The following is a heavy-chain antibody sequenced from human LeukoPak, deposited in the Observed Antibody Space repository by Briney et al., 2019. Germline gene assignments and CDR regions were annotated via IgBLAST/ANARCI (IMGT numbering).Heavy chain of an antibody. Sequence: KPSETLSLTCSVSGGSIAISSHRWEWIRQPPGKGLEWIGSMHYSGTTYYNPSLKSRTTMSVDTSKNHFSLRLSSVTAADTAVYSCARRVHSGRYSYYYTDVWGNGTTVAVSS. CDR2: MHYSGTT. CDR1: GGSIAISSHR. CDR3: ARRVHSGRYSYYYTDV. D-gene: IGHD1-26*01. J-gene: IGHJ6*03. V-gene: IGHV4-39*07.